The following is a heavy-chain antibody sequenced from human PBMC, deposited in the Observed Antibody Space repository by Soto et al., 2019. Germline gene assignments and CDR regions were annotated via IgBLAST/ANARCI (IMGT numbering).Heavy chain of an antibody. V-gene: IGHV1-69*06. CDR3: AYGDDYLGGYYYGMDV. D-gene: IGHD4-17*01. J-gene: IGHJ6*02. CDR2: IIPIFGTA. Sequence: ASVKVSCKASGGTFSSYAISWVRQAPGQGLEWMGGIIPIFGTANYAQKFQGRVTITADKSTSTAYMELSSLRSEDTAVYYCAYGDDYLGGYYYGMDVWGQGXTVTVYS. CDR1: GGTFSSYA.